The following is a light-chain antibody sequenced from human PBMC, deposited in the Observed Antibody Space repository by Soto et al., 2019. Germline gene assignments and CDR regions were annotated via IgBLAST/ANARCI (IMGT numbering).Light chain of an antibody. Sequence: DIVLTQSPATLSLSPGERPTLSRRASQSVSSNLVWYQQKPGQAPRLLIYGASTRVTGIPARFSGSGSGTDFTLTIRSLEPEDFAVDYCQQRSNWPTFGQGTKVDIK. V-gene: IGKV3-11*01. J-gene: IGKJ2*01. CDR1: QSVSSN. CDR3: QQRSNWPT. CDR2: GAS.